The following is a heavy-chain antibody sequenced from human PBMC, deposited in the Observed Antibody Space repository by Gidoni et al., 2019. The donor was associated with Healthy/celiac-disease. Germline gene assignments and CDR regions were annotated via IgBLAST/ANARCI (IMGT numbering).Heavy chain of an antibody. CDR1: GGSVSSYY. Sequence: QVQLQESGLGLGKPSETLSLTCTVSGGSVSSYYWSWIRQPPGKGLEWIGYIYYSGSTNYNPSLKSRVTISVDTSKNQFSLKLSSVTAADTAVYYCARKDYGDYGWYFDLWGRGTLVTVSS. D-gene: IGHD4-17*01. CDR2: IYYSGST. V-gene: IGHV4-59*02. CDR3: ARKDYGDYGWYFDL. J-gene: IGHJ2*01.